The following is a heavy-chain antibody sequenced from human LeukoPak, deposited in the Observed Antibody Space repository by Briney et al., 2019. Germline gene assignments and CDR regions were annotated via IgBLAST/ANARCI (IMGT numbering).Heavy chain of an antibody. D-gene: IGHD3/OR15-3a*01. CDR3: ARDVLDGDWAGAFDI. V-gene: IGHV7-4-1*02. CDR2: INTNTGNP. J-gene: IGHJ3*02. CDR1: GYTFTSYA. Sequence: ASVKVSCKASGYTFTSYAMNWVRQAPGQGLEWMGWINTNTGNPTYAQGFTGRFAFSLDTSVSTAYLQISSLKAEDTAVYYCARDVLDGDWAGAFDIWGQGTMVTVSS.